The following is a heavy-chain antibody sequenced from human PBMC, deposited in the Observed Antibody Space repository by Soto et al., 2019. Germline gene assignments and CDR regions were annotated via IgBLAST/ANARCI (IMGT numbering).Heavy chain of an antibody. D-gene: IGHD1-26*01. V-gene: IGHV4-39*01. CDR2: IYYSGST. CDR1: GGSISSSSYY. CDR3: ARHDASIREWELLPSDY. Sequence: SETLSLTCTVSGGSISSSSYYWGWIRQPPGKGLEWIGSIYYSGSTYYNPSLESRVTISVDTSKNQFSLKLSSVTAADTAVYYCARHDASIREWELLPSDYWGQGTLVTVSS. J-gene: IGHJ4*02.